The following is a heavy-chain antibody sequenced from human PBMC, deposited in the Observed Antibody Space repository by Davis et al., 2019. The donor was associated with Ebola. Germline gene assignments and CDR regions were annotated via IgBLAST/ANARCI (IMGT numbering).Heavy chain of an antibody. J-gene: IGHJ4*02. CDR2: ISGPGGST. CDR1: GFTFNSYA. V-gene: IGHV3-23*01. Sequence: PGGSLRLSCAASGFTFNSYAMSWVRQAPGKGLEWVSGISGPGGSTYYPDSVKGRFTISRDNSNNMLYLQMNSLRDEDTAVYYCAREGYYYDSSGYSYYFDYWGQGTLVTVSS. CDR3: AREGYYYDSSGYSYYFDY. D-gene: IGHD3-22*01.